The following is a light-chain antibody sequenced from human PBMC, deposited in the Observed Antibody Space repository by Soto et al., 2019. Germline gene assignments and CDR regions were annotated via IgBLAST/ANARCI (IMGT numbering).Light chain of an antibody. CDR2: AAA. V-gene: IGKV3-20*01. Sequence: EILLTQSPGTLSLSPGETATLSCRASQSVRYNYLAWYQQRPGQPPRLLIHAAASRASGIPDRFSGSVSGTDFTLTIRRLEPEDFAAYFCQQYGTSPVTFGGGTKVEI. J-gene: IGKJ4*01. CDR1: QSVRYNY. CDR3: QQYGTSPVT.